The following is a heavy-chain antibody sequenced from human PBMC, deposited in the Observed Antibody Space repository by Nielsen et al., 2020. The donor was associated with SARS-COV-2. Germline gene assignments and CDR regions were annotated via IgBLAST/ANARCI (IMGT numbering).Heavy chain of an antibody. D-gene: IGHD1-26*01. V-gene: IGHV3-13*01. CDR2: IGTAGDT. Sequence: GESLKISCAASGFTFSRYDMHWVRQGTGKGLEWVSAIGTAGDTYYPDSVKGRFTISRDNAKKSLYLQMNSLRAGDTGVYHCVRKSDSGRRHWYFDLWGRGTPVTVSS. CDR3: VRKSDSGRRHWYFDL. CDR1: GFTFSRYD. J-gene: IGHJ2*01.